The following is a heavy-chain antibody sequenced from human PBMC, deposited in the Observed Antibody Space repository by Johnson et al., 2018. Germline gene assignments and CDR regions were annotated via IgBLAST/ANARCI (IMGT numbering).Heavy chain of an antibody. CDR3: ARDQAKFYDAWTGSGWPLDI. D-gene: IGHD3/OR15-3a*01. J-gene: IGHJ3*02. V-gene: IGHV3-7*01. CDR2: INKDESEK. Sequence: VQLVQSGGGLGQPGGSLRLSCAASGFRFRDYWMTWVRQAPGKGLEWVATINKDESEKSYVDSVKGRFLISRDNAENSLFLQMNNLTAADTAMFFCARDQAKFYDAWTGSGWPLDIWGQGTMVIVSA. CDR1: GFRFRDYW.